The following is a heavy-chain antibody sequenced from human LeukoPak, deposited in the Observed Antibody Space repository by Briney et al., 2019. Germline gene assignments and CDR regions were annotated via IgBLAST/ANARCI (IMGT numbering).Heavy chain of an antibody. V-gene: IGHV4-34*01. CDR3: ARGSTYYDFWSSWYYFDY. CDR1: GGSFSGYY. CDR2: INHSGST. Sequence: SETLSLTCAVYGGSFSGYYWSWIRQPPGKGLEWIGEINHSGSTNYNPSLKSRVTISADTSKNQFSLELSSVTAADTAVYYCARGSTYYDFWSSWYYFDYWGQGTLVTVSS. D-gene: IGHD3-3*01. J-gene: IGHJ4*02.